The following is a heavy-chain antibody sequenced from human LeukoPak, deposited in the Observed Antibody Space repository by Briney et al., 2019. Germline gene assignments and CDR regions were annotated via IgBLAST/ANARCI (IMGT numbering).Heavy chain of an antibody. Sequence: ASETLSLTCTVPGGSISYYYWSWIRQPPGKGLEWIGHIYSGGNTKYNPSLKSRVTISVDTSENRFSLKLTSVTAADTAVYYCARHPSSGWYVGYFDYWGQGTLVTVSS. CDR3: ARHPSSGWYVGYFDY. CDR2: IYSGGNT. D-gene: IGHD6-19*01. V-gene: IGHV4-4*09. J-gene: IGHJ4*02. CDR1: GGSISYYY.